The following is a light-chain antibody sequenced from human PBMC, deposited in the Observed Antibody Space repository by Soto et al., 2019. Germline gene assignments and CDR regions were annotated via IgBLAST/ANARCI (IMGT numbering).Light chain of an antibody. CDR2: GAS. Sequence: EIVLAQSPGTLSLSPGEGATLSCRASHSVSSTYLAWYQQKPGQAPRLLIYGASSRATGIPDRFSGSGSGTDFTLTISRLEPEDFAVYYCHQYDSSPRTFGQGTKLEIK. CDR3: HQYDSSPRT. J-gene: IGKJ2*01. CDR1: HSVSSTY. V-gene: IGKV3-20*01.